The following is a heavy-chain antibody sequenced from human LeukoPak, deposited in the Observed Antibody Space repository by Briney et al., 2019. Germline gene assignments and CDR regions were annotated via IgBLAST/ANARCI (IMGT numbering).Heavy chain of an antibody. D-gene: IGHD1-26*01. CDR2: IYYSGST. V-gene: IGHV4-39*01. J-gene: IGHJ4*02. Sequence: SETLSLTCTVSGGSISTTSYYWGWIRQPPGKGLEWIGSIYYSGSTYYNPSLKSRVTISVDTSKNQFSLKLSSLIAADTAVYFCVREGEWALPFDYWGQGTLVTVSS. CDR1: GGSISTTSYY. CDR3: VREGEWALPFDY.